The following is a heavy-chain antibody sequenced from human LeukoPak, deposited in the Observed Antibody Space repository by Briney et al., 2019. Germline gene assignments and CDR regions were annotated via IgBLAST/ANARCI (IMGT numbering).Heavy chain of an antibody. CDR3: AKGSYFDSSGSFYFDY. CDR2: ISGSGDNT. Sequence: GGSLRLSCAASGFTFSSYAMHWVRQAPGKGLEWVSGISGSGDNTYYADSVKGRFTISRDNSKNTLYVQVNSLGTEDTAAYYCAKGSYFDSSGSFYFDYWGQGTLVTVSS. D-gene: IGHD3-22*01. V-gene: IGHV3-23*01. CDR1: GFTFSSYA. J-gene: IGHJ4*02.